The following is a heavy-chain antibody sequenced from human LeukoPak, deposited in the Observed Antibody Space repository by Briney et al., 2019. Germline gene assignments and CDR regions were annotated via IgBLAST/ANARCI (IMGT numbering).Heavy chain of an antibody. CDR1: GGSISSGNYY. CDR3: ASDRSSWNPGAPY. D-gene: IGHD6-13*01. CDR2: LYYSGTT. J-gene: IGHJ4*02. V-gene: IGHV4-39*01. Sequence: SETLSLTCTVSGGSISSGNYYWGWIRQPPGKGLEWIGNLYYSGTTYYNPSFKSRVTISVDTSKNQFSLKLSSVTAADTAVYYCASDRSSWNPGAPYWGQGTLVTVSS.